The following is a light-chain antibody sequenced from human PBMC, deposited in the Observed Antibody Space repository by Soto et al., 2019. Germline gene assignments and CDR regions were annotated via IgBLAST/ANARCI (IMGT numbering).Light chain of an antibody. V-gene: IGLV2-14*03. J-gene: IGLJ1*01. CDR3: SSYTTSSTVV. Sequence: QSALTQPASVFGSPGQSITISCTGTSSDVGGYNFVSWYQQHQGKAPKLMIYEVSNRPSGVSNRFSGSKSGNTASLTISGLQPEDEADYYCSSYTTSSTVVFGTGTKVTVL. CDR2: EVS. CDR1: SSDVGGYNF.